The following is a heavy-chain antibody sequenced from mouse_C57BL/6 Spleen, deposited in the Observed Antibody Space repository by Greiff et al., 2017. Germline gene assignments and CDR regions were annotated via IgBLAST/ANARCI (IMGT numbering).Heavy chain of an antibody. D-gene: IGHD4-1*01. CDR2: ISDGGSYT. CDR3: ASDNWEWYFDV. Sequence: EVKVEESGGGLVKPGGSLKLSCAASGFTFSSYAMSWVRQTPETRLEWVATISDGGSYTYYPANVKGRFTISRDNAKNHLYLQMSHLKCEDTAMYDCASDNWEWYFDVWGTGTTVTVSS. J-gene: IGHJ1*03. V-gene: IGHV5-4*03. CDR1: GFTFSSYA.